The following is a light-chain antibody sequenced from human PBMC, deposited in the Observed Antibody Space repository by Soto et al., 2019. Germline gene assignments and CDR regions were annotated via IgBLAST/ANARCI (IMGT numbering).Light chain of an antibody. CDR3: QQSYSTPSS. Sequence: IQRHQSPSTLSASIRERDSINFGASRRTSRRLAGNQQKPGKAPNLLMYTASNLQSGVPSRFSGSGSGTDFTLTISSLQPEEFATYYCQQSYSTPSSFGQGTRLEIK. CDR1: RRTSRR. CDR2: TAS. J-gene: IGKJ5*01. V-gene: IGKV1-39*01.